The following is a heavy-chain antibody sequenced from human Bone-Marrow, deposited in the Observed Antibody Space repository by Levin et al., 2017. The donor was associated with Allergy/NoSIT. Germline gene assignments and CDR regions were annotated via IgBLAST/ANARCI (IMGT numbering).Heavy chain of an antibody. J-gene: IGHJ4*02. Sequence: GGSLRLSCAASGFTFSSSSMNWVRQAPGKGLEWVSSITSTTNYVNYADSVKGRFTISRDNAKNSLHLQMNSLRAEDTAVYYCARIAPQTENNYGSGNYDYWGQGTLVTVSS. CDR2: ITSTTNYV. CDR3: ARIAPQTENNYGSGNYDY. CDR1: GFTFSSSS. V-gene: IGHV3-21*06. D-gene: IGHD3-10*01.